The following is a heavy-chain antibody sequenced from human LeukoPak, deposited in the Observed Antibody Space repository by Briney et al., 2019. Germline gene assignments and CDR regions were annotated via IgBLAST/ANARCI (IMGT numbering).Heavy chain of an antibody. Sequence: GGSLRLPCAASGFTFSRHGMHWVRQAPGKGLEWVAVIGDTGRAKYYADSVEGRFTASRDNSKNTLYLEMNSLRYDDTALYYCAREAAWGNWYFDLWGRGTLVTVSS. V-gene: IGHV3-30*03. CDR1: GFTFSRHG. CDR2: IGDTGRAK. D-gene: IGHD3-16*01. CDR3: AREAAWGNWYFDL. J-gene: IGHJ2*01.